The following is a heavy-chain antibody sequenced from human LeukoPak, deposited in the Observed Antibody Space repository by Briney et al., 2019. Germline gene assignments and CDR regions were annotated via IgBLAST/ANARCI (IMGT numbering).Heavy chain of an antibody. V-gene: IGHV3-30*09. D-gene: IGHD5-24*01. J-gene: IGHJ4*02. Sequence: PGRSLRLSCAVSGFTFSSYAMHWVRQAPGKGLEWVALISYDGGTKYYADSVKGRFAISRDNSKNTLHLQMNSLRAGDTAVYYCARDSARRDGHNFDYWGQGTLVTVSS. CDR1: GFTFSSYA. CDR2: ISYDGGTK. CDR3: ARDSARRDGHNFDY.